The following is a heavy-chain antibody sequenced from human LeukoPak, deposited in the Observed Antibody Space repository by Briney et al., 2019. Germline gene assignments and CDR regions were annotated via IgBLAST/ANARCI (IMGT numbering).Heavy chain of an antibody. CDR2: IYYSGST. CDR1: GGSISSHY. V-gene: IGHV4-59*11. J-gene: IGHJ6*03. CDR3: ARWYESSIAARPSFDYYYYMDV. D-gene: IGHD6-6*01. Sequence: SETLSLTCTVSGGSISSHYWSWIRQPPGKGLEWIGYIYYSGSTNYNPSLKSRVTISVDTSKNQFSLKLSSVTAADTAVYYCARWYESSIAARPSFDYYYYMDVWGKGTTVTVSS.